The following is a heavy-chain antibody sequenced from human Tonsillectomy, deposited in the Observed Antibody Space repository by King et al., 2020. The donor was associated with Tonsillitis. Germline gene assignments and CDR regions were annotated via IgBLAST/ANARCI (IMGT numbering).Heavy chain of an antibody. J-gene: IGHJ4*02. Sequence: QLQESGPGLVKPSETLSLTCTVSGGSISSSSYYWGWIRQPPGKGLEWIGSIYYSGSTYYNPSLKSRVTISVDTSKNQFSLKLNSVTAADTAVYYCARTVRDGYFDYWGQGTLVTVSS. CDR3: ARTVRDGYFDY. D-gene: IGHD3-10*01. CDR2: IYYSGST. CDR1: GGSISSSSYY. V-gene: IGHV4-39*01.